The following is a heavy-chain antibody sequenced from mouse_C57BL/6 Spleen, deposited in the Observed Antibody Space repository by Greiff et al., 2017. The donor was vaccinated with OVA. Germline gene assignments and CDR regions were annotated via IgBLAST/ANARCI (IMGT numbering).Heavy chain of an antibody. CDR3: ARSGYGSSYRGYYFDY. J-gene: IGHJ2*01. CDR2: INPGSGGT. V-gene: IGHV1-54*01. D-gene: IGHD1-1*01. CDR1: GYAFTNYL. Sequence: VQLQQSGAELVRPGTSVKVSCKASGYAFTNYLIEWVKQRPGQGLEWIGVINPGSGGTNYNDKFKVKATLTADKSSITSYMQLSSLTSEDSAVYFCARSGYGSSYRGYYFDYWGQGTTLTVSS.